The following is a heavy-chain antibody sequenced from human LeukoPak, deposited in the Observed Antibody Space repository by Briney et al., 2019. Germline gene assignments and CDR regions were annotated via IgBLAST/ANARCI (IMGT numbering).Heavy chain of an antibody. Sequence: GGSLRLSCAASGFTFSGSAMHWVRQASGKGLEWVGRIRSKANSYATAYAASVKGRFTISRDNAKNSLYLQMNSLRAEDTAVYYCAREGAFYDSSGYYLSPLDYWGQGTLVTVSS. D-gene: IGHD3-22*01. CDR2: IRSKANSYAT. V-gene: IGHV3-73*01. CDR1: GFTFSGSA. J-gene: IGHJ4*02. CDR3: AREGAFYDSSGYYLSPLDY.